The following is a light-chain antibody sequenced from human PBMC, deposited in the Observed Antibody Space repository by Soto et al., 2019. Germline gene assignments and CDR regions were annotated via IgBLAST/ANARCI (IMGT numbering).Light chain of an antibody. CDR3: SSFAGTYSLYI. CDR2: DVN. J-gene: IGLJ1*01. Sequence: QSVLTQPLSVSGSPGQSVAISCTGTSNDVGAYDHVSWYQHSPDKAPKLLIFDVNKRPSGVHDRFSGSKSGNTASLTISGLQADDEAEYFCSSFAGTYSLYIFGSGTKLTVL. CDR1: SNDVGAYDH. V-gene: IGLV2-11*01.